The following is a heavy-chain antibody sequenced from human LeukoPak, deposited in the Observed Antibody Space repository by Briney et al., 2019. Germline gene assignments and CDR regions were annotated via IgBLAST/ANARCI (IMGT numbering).Heavy chain of an antibody. D-gene: IGHD3-16*02. CDR1: GFTFSSYW. Sequence: GGSLRLSCAASGFTFSSYWMHWIRQAPGKGLVWVSRINSDGSSTSYADSVKGRFTISRDNAKNSLYLQMNSLRAEDTAVYYCATPRTNDYVWGSYRYDYWGQGTLVTVSS. V-gene: IGHV3-74*01. CDR2: INSDGSST. CDR3: ATPRTNDYVWGSYRYDY. J-gene: IGHJ4*02.